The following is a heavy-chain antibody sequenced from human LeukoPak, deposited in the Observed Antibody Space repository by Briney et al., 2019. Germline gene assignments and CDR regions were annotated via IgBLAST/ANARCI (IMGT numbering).Heavy chain of an antibody. CDR3: ARRVYGGNSYFDY. V-gene: IGHV4-34*01. CDR2: INHSGSS. CDR1: GGSFSGYY. D-gene: IGHD4-23*01. Sequence: PSETLSLTCAVYGGSFSGYYWSWIRQPPGKGLEWIGEINHSGSSNYNPSLKSRVTISVDTSKNQFSLKLSSVTAADTAVYYCARRVYGGNSYFDYWGQGTLVTVSS. J-gene: IGHJ4*02.